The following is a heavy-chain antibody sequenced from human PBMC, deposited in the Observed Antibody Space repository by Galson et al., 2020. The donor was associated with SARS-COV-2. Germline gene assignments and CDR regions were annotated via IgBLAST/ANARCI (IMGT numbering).Heavy chain of an antibody. D-gene: IGHD6-13*01. CDR2: ISYDGSTK. V-gene: IGHV3-30*04. Sequence: GGSLRLSCTASGFTFSRSAMHWVRQAPGKGLEWVAIISYDGSTKYNSDSVKGRFTISRDNSKNTLYLQMHTLRPEDTAVYYCAGETDDHNSSWYDYWGQGTLVTVSS. CDR3: AGETDDHNSSWYDY. CDR1: GFTFSRSA. J-gene: IGHJ4*02.